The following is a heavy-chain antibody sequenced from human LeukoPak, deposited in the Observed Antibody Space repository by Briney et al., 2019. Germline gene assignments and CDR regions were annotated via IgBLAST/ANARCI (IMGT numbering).Heavy chain of an antibody. CDR3: ARLRGDWLMDV. Sequence: SETLSLTCTVSGGSISHYYWSWIRQPPGKGLEWIGYIFDSGSTNYNPSLKSRVTISVDTSKNQFSLKLSSVTAADTAVYYCARLRGDWLMDVWGQGTTVTVSS. V-gene: IGHV4-59*08. D-gene: IGHD3-9*01. CDR2: IFDSGST. J-gene: IGHJ6*02. CDR1: GGSISHYY.